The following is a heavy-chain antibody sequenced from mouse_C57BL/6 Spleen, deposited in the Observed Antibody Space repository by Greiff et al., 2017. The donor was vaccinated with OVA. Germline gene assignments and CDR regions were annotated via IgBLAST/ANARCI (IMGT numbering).Heavy chain of an antibody. V-gene: IGHV1-50*01. CDR2: IDPSDSYT. D-gene: IGHD1-1*01. Sequence: VQLQQPGAELVKPGASVKLSCKASGYTFTSYWMQWVKQRPGQGLEWTGEIDPSDSYTNYNQKFKGKATLTVDTSSSTAYMQLSSLTSEDSAVYYCARSFYYGSSRYAMDYWGQGTSVTVSS. CDR3: ARSFYYGSSRYAMDY. J-gene: IGHJ4*01. CDR1: GYTFTSYW.